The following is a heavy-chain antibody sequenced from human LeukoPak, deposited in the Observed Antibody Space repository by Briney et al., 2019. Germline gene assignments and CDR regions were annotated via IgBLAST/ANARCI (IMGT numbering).Heavy chain of an antibody. J-gene: IGHJ4*02. Sequence: PGGSLRLSCAASGFTCSSYWMSWVRQAPGKGLEGVANIKQDGSEKYYVDSVKGRFTISRDNAKNSLYLQMNSLRAEDTAVYYCARDQRYCSSSSCPWEPFDYWGQGTLVTVSS. V-gene: IGHV3-7*05. CDR1: GFTCSSYW. CDR2: IKQDGSEK. CDR3: ARDQRYCSSSSCPWEPFDY. D-gene: IGHD2-2*01.